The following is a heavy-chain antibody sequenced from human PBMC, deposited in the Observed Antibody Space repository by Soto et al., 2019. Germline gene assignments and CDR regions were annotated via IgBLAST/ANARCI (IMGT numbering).Heavy chain of an antibody. CDR3: PYSSGWYVDY. V-gene: IGHV4-39*01. D-gene: IGHD6-19*01. CDR2: IYYSGST. CDR1: GGSIRSSSYY. Sequence: TSETLSLTCTVSGGSIRSSSYYWGWIRQPPGKGLEWIGSIYYSGSTYYNPSLKSRVTISVDTSKNQFSLKLSSVTAADTAVYYCPYSSGWYVDYWGQGTLVTVSS. J-gene: IGHJ4*02.